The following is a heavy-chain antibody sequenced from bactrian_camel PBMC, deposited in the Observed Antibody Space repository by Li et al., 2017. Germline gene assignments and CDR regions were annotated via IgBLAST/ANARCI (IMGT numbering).Heavy chain of an antibody. CDR3: AADKNPVVVLDGRRYNY. CDR1: GFTANRCG. J-gene: IGHJ4*01. Sequence: QVQLVESGGGSVQPGESLRLSCKAPGFTANRCGMHWFRQAAGKKQREWVSSRNVDGITTYTDSVKGRLTISQDNAKNTLFLQMNSLKPEDTAMYYCAADKNPVVVLDGRRYNYWGQGTQVTVS. CDR2: RNVDGIT. V-gene: IGHV3S1*01. D-gene: IGHD6*01.